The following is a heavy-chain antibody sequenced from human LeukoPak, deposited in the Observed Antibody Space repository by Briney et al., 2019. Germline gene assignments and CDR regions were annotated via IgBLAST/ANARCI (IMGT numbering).Heavy chain of an antibody. CDR1: GFTFSDHY. D-gene: IGHD5-18*01. CDR3: TIADTAMAAGY. J-gene: IGHJ4*02. Sequence: GGSLRLSCAASGFTFSDHYMDWVRQAPGKGLEWVGRARNKANSYTTEYAASVKGRFTISRDDSKNSLYLQMNSLKTEDTAVYFCTIADTAMAAGYWGQGTLVTVSS. CDR2: ARNKANSYTT. V-gene: IGHV3-72*01.